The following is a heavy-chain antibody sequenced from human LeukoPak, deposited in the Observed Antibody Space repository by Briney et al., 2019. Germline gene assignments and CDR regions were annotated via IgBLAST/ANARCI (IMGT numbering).Heavy chain of an antibody. CDR1: GFTFSSYG. J-gene: IGHJ5*02. CDR2: IWYDGSNK. Sequence: GGSLRLSCAASGFTFSSYGLHWVRQAPGKGLGWVAVIWYDGSNKYYADSVKGRFTISRDNSKNTLYLQMNSVRAEDTAVYYCAADIVVVPAAPWGQGTLVTVSS. D-gene: IGHD2-2*01. CDR3: AADIVVVPAAP. V-gene: IGHV3-33*01.